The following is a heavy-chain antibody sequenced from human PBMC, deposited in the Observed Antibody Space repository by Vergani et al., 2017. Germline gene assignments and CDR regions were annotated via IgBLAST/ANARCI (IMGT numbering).Heavy chain of an antibody. CDR3: AKDRTTVVTLGLDY. V-gene: IGHV3-30*02. CDR2: IRYDGSNK. J-gene: IGHJ4*02. CDR1: GFTFSSYG. D-gene: IGHD4-23*01. Sequence: QVQLVESGGGVVQPGGSLRLSCAASGFTFSSYGMHWVRQAPGKGLEWVAFIRYDGSNKYYADSVKGRFTISRDNSKNTLYLQMNSLRAEDTAVYYCAKDRTTVVTLGLDYWGQGTLVTVSS.